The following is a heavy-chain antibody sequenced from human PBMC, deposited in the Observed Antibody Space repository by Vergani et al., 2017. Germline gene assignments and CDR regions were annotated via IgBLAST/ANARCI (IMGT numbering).Heavy chain of an antibody. CDR1: GFTFNRYG. CDR2: VLFDGSNE. D-gene: IGHD2-15*01. J-gene: IGHJ4*02. CDR3: ARDLAYCHEGSCAL. Sequence: QVQLVQSGGGVVQPGGSLRLSCVASGFTFNRYGMQWVCQAPGKGLERVAEVLFDGSNEYYADSVKGRFIFSRDNSNDALYLQMNSLRTDDTAVYYCARDLAYCHEGSCALWGQGSVVTVSS. V-gene: IGHV3-33*01.